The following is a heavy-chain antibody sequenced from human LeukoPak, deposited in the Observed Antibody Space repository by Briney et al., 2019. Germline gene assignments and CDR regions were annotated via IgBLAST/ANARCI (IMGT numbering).Heavy chain of an antibody. V-gene: IGHV3-30*03. CDR2: ISYDGSNK. J-gene: IGHJ3*02. D-gene: IGHD1-26*01. Sequence: GGSLRLSCAASGFTFSSYGMRWVRQAPGKGLEWVAVISYDGSNKYYADSVKGRFTIPRDNPKHTLYLQANSERAEQTGVSYCARDHEWYSGSFDAFDIWGQGTMVTVSS. CDR1: GFTFSSYG. CDR3: ARDHEWYSGSFDAFDI.